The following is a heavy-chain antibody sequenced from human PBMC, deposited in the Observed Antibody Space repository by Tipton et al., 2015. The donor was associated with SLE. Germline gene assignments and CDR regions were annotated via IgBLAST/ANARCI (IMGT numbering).Heavy chain of an antibody. CDR3: VREAGGDDDILTGYYEYFYMDV. V-gene: IGHV3-21*01. Sequence: SLRPSCAASGFTLSSYGVNWVRQAPGKGLEWVSYISTTSSFIYYADSVRGRFTVSRDNAKNSLYLQMNSLRAEDTAVYYCVREAGGDDDILTGYYEYFYMDVWGKGTAVTVSS. CDR2: ISTTSSFI. J-gene: IGHJ6*03. CDR1: GFTLSSYG. D-gene: IGHD3-9*01.